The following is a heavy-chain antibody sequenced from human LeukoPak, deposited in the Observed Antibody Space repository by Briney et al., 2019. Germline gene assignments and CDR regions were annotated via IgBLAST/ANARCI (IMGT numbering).Heavy chain of an antibody. Sequence: GGALRLSRAASGFTFNYYAMTWVGQAPWKGMEWGSAIRNSSGNTYYADSLKGRFTSSRDNSNNTLYPQMYGPRAEDTAVYYCTRDPRRLDYGGQGTLVTVSS. CDR3: TRDPRRLDY. V-gene: IGHV3-23*01. J-gene: IGHJ4*02. CDR2: IRNSSGNT. CDR1: GFTFNYYA.